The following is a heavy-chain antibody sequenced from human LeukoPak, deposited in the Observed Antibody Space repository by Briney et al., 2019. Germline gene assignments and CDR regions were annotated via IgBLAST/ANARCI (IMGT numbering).Heavy chain of an antibody. Sequence: GGSLRLSCTASGFTFGDYAMSWFRQAPGKGLEWVANIKQDGSGKYYVDSVKGRFTISRDNAKNSLYLQMNSLRAEDTAVYYCARDPEDYYDSSGYYDGFDIWGRGTMVTVSS. CDR1: GFTFGDYA. CDR2: IKQDGSGK. D-gene: IGHD3-22*01. J-gene: IGHJ3*02. V-gene: IGHV3-7*01. CDR3: ARDPEDYYDSSGYYDGFDI.